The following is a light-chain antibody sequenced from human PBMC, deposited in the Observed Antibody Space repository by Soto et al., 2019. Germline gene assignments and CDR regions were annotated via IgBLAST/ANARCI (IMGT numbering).Light chain of an antibody. CDR1: QSVSSN. J-gene: IGKJ1*01. CDR3: QHSWT. V-gene: IGKV3-15*01. Sequence: EIVMMQSPATLSVSPGERATLSCRASQSVSSNLAWYQQKPGQAPRLLIYGASTRATGIPARFSGSESGTEFTLTISNLQSEDFAVYYCQHSWTFGQGTKVEIK. CDR2: GAS.